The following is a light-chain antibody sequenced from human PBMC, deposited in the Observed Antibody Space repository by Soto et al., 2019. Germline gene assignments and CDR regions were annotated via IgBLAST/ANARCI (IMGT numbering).Light chain of an antibody. CDR2: AAS. Sequence: DIQMTQSPSSLSASVGDRVTIICRASQTISNFLNWYQQKPGKAPKLLIYAASSLQNGVASRFSGSGSGTDFTLTITSLQPEDFATYYCQQSYSSPYTFGQGTKLEIK. V-gene: IGKV1-39*01. J-gene: IGKJ2*01. CDR1: QTISNF. CDR3: QQSYSSPYT.